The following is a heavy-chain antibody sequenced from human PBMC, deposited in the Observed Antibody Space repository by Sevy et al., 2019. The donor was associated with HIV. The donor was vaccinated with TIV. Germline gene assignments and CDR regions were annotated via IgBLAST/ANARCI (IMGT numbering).Heavy chain of an antibody. Sequence: SETLSLTCSVSDDYISSSTYFWGWIRQPPGKGLEWIGSLYYTATTYYNPSLKSRFTLSVDTSKKQFSLKLSSVTAADTAVYYCARHGSWSFYFDYWGQGVLVTVSS. V-gene: IGHV4-39*01. D-gene: IGHD6-13*01. CDR1: DDYISSSTYF. CDR3: ARHGSWSFYFDY. CDR2: LYYTATT. J-gene: IGHJ4*02.